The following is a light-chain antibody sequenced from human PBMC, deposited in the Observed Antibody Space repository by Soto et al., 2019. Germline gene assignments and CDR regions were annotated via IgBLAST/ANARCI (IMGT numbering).Light chain of an antibody. CDR3: QQYKIWPPNT. CDR1: QSVGSN. V-gene: IGKV3-15*01. J-gene: IGKJ2*01. CDR2: GAS. Sequence: IVMTQSPATLSVSPGERATLSCGASQSVGSNLAWYQQKPGQAPRLLIYGASTRATGIPARFSGNGSGTEFTLTLSSLQSEDFAVYYCQQYKIWPPNTFGQGTKLEI.